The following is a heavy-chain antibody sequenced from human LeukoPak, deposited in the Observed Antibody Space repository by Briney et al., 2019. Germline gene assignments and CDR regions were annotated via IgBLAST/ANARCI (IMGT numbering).Heavy chain of an antibody. J-gene: IGHJ4*02. CDR1: GYTFTSYG. V-gene: IGHV1-18*01. CDR3: ARTWGGIAAAGTDY. Sequence: ASVKVSCKASGYTFTSYGISWVRQAPGQGLEWMGWISAYNGNTNYAQKLQGRVTMTTDTSTSTAYMELRSLRSDDTAVYYRARTWGGIAAAGTDYWGQGTLVTVSS. CDR2: ISAYNGNT. D-gene: IGHD6-13*01.